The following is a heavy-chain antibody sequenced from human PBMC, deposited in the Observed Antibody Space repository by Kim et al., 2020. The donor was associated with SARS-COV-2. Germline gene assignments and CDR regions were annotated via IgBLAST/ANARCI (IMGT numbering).Heavy chain of an antibody. V-gene: IGHV4-39*01. Sequence: NPSLKSRVTISVDTSKNQFSLKLSSVTAADTAVYYCARHVHSSSPGGFDYWGQGTLVTVSS. CDR3: ARHVHSSSPGGFDY. J-gene: IGHJ4*02. D-gene: IGHD6-13*01.